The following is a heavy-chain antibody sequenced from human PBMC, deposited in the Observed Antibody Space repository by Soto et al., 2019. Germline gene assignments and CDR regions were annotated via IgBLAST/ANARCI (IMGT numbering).Heavy chain of an antibody. J-gene: IGHJ4*02. Sequence: QVQLVQSGAEVKKPGSSVKVSCKASGGTFSSYTISWVRQAPGQGLEWMGRIIPILGIANYAQKFQGRVTITADKSPSTAYMELSSLRSEDTAVYYCAGRVMTTVTILDYWGQGTLVTVSS. CDR3: AGRVMTTVTILDY. V-gene: IGHV1-69*02. D-gene: IGHD4-17*01. CDR1: GGTFSSYT. CDR2: IIPILGIA.